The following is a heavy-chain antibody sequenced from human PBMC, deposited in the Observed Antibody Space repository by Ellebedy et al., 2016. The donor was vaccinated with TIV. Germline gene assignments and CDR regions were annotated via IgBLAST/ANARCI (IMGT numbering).Heavy chain of an antibody. CDR2: IWFDGSNK. V-gene: IGHV3-33*08. CDR1: GFTFSSYG. Sequence: GESLKISCAASGFTFSSYGMHWVRQAPGKGLEWVAVIWFDGSNKYHADSVKGRFTISRDNSKNTLYLQMNSLRAEDTAVYYCARELRNMLRGAYLGYWGQGTLVTVSS. CDR3: ARELRNMLRGAYLGY. D-gene: IGHD3-10*01. J-gene: IGHJ4*02.